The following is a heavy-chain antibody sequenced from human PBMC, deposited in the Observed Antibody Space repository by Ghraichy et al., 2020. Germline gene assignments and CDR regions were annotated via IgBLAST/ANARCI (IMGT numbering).Heavy chain of an antibody. CDR3: ATTGEDY. J-gene: IGHJ4*02. D-gene: IGHD7-27*01. CDR2: IKQDGREK. CDR1: GFTFTRYW. Sequence: GGSLRLSCAASGFTFTRYWMTWVRQAPGKGLEWVANIKQDGREKYYVDSVKGRFTISRDNAKNSLYLEMNSLRAEDTAVYYCATTGEDYWGQGTLVTVSS. V-gene: IGHV3-7*01.